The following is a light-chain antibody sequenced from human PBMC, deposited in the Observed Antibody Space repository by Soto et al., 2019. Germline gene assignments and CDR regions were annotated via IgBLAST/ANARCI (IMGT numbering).Light chain of an antibody. J-gene: IGKJ1*01. V-gene: IGKV1-39*01. CDR1: QSISRN. CDR2: GAS. Sequence: DIQMTQSPSSLSASVGDRVTITCRASQSISRNLNWYQQKPGTAPKLLMFGASTLQSGVPSRFSGSGSGTDFTLTITSLQPEDFATYYCQQSYNTPRTVGQGTKVDSK. CDR3: QQSYNTPRT.